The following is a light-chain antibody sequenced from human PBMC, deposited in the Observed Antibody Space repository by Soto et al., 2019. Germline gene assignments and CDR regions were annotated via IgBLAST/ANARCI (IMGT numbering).Light chain of an antibody. CDR3: CSYAGSYALGV. V-gene: IGLV2-11*01. CDR2: DVS. J-gene: IGLJ1*01. Sequence: QSALTQPRSVSGSPGQSVTISCTGTSSDVGGYNYVSWYQQHPGKAPKLMIYDVSKRPSGVPDRFSGSKSGNPASLTISGLQAEDEADYYCCSYAGSYALGVFGPGTKLTVL. CDR1: SSDVGGYNY.